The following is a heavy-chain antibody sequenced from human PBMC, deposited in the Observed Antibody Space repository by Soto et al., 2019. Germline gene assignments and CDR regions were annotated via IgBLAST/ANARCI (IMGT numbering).Heavy chain of an antibody. CDR2: IYYSGST. CDR3: ARSVVAATGRPAFDI. Sequence: TLSLTCTVSGGSISSGGYYWSRIRQHPGKGLEWIGYIYYSGSTYYNPSLKSRVTISVNTSKNQFSLKLSSVTAADTAVYYCARSVVAATGRPAFDIWGQGTMVTVSS. J-gene: IGHJ3*02. D-gene: IGHD2-15*01. CDR1: GGSISSGGYY. V-gene: IGHV4-31*03.